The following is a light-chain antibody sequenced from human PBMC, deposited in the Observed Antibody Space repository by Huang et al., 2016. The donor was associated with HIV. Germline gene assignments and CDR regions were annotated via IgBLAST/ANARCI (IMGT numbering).Light chain of an antibody. J-gene: IGKJ2*01. CDR3: LQYFGSPL. CDR1: QGVSTS. CDR2: DAS. Sequence: AIRLTQSPSSLLASTGDRVTLTCRATQGVSTSLAWYQQKAGEAPKLLIHDASTLEIWDPSRFSAKGSGTDFTLIIRRVQSEDFATCYCLQYFGSPLVGLGTKLGI. V-gene: IGKV1-8*01.